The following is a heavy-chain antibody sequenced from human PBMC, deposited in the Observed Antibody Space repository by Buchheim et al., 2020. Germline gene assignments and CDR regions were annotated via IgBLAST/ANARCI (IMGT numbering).Heavy chain of an antibody. J-gene: IGHJ4*02. CDR1: GFTFSSYA. CDR3: AKSPGGGTSGWYLYYFEY. Sequence: EVQLLESGGGLVQPGGSLRLSCAASGFTFSSYAMNWVRQAPGKGLEWVSAISDSGGRTYFADSVKGRFTISRDNSKNTLYLQMNSLRAEDTAVYYCAKSPGGGTSGWYLYYFEYWGQGT. D-gene: IGHD6-19*01. V-gene: IGHV3-23*01. CDR2: ISDSGGRT.